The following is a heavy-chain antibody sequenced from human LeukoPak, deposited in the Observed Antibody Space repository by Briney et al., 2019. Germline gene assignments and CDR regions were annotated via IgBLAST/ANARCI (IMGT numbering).Heavy chain of an antibody. V-gene: IGHV3-33*03. CDR1: GFTFSSYG. CDR2: IWYDGSNK. D-gene: IGHD3-16*01. CDR3: ARGGGLDV. J-gene: IGHJ6*02. Sequence: PGGSLRLSCAASGFTFSSYGMHWVRQAPGKGPEWVAVIWYDGSNKYYADSVKGRFTISRDNAKNSLYLQMSNLRAEDTAVYFCARGGGLDVWGQGATVTVSS.